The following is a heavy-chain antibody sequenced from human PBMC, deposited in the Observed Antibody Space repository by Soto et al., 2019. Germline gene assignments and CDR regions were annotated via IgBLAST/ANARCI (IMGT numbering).Heavy chain of an antibody. V-gene: IGHV3-23*01. CDR1: VFTFSIYA. Sequence: WGSLRVSCAASVFTFSIYAMSWVRQAPGKGLEWVSAISGSGGSTYYADSVKGRFTISRDNSKNTLYLQMNSLRAEDTAVYYCATERNLQPPRYFDYWGQGTLVTVSS. D-gene: IGHD1-1*01. CDR3: ATERNLQPPRYFDY. CDR2: ISGSGGST. J-gene: IGHJ4*02.